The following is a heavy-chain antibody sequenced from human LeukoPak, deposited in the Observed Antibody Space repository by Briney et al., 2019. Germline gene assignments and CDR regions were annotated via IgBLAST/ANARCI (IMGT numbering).Heavy chain of an antibody. Sequence: GGSLRLSCAASGFTFSSYRMNWVRQAPGKGLEWVSYISSSSITIYYADSVKGRFTISRDNAKNSLYLQMNSLRAEDTAVYYCARESYYYDSSGYYSPAGFDYWGQGTLVTVSS. J-gene: IGHJ4*02. D-gene: IGHD3-22*01. V-gene: IGHV3-48*01. CDR2: ISSSSITI. CDR1: GFTFSSYR. CDR3: ARESYYYDSSGYYSPAGFDY.